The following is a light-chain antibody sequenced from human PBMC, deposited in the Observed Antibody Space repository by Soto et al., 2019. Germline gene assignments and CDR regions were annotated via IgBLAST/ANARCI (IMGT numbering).Light chain of an antibody. CDR1: SSDVGGYNY. CDR2: DVS. V-gene: IGLV2-14*01. J-gene: IGLJ2*01. CDR3: SSYTSSSPLG. Sequence: QSVLTQPASVSGSPGQSITISCTGTSSDVGGYNYVSWYQQHPGKVPKLMIYDVSNRPSGVSNRFSGSKSGNTASLTISGLQAEDEADYYCSSYTSSSPLGFGGGTKLTVL.